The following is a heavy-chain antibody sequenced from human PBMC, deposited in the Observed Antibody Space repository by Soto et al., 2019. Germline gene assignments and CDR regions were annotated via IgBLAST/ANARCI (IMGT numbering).Heavy chain of an antibody. CDR3: ARDTPTLWFGELLGSAFDI. CDR2: ISGSGGST. D-gene: IGHD3-10*01. V-gene: IGHV3-23*01. CDR1: GFTFSSYA. J-gene: IGHJ3*02. Sequence: GGSLRLSCAASGFTFSSYAMSWVRQAPGKGLEWVSAISGSGGSTYYADSVKGRFTISRDNSKNTLYLQMNSLRAEDTAVYYCARDTPTLWFGELLGSAFDIWGQGTMVTVSS.